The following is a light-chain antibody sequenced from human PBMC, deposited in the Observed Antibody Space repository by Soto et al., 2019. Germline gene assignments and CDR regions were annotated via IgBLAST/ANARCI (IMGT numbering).Light chain of an antibody. CDR3: QQYNNWPLT. CDR1: QSVSSSY. J-gene: IGKJ4*01. V-gene: IGKV3-15*01. Sequence: EIVMTQSPATRSVSPGGRATLSCRSSQSVSSSYLAWYQQKPGQAPRLLIYRAFTRATGIPARFSGSGFGTGFTLTISSLQSEDFAVYYCQQYNNWPLTFGGGTKVDIK. CDR2: RAF.